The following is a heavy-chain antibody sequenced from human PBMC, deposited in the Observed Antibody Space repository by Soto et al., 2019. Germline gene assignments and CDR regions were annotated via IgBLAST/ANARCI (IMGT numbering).Heavy chain of an antibody. V-gene: IGHV1-69*01. CDR1: VGLFSSYP. Sequence: QEQLVQSGAEVKKPGSSVKVSCKASVGLFSSYPISWVLQVPGQGLEWMGGIIPVFQTAYYTQRFQGRVTITADEPTNTAYMELSSLRSEDTAIYYCARGGSGYTWFNEFWGQGTLVTVSS. CDR2: IIPVFQTA. CDR3: ARGGSGYTWFNEF. J-gene: IGHJ4*02. D-gene: IGHD3-22*01.